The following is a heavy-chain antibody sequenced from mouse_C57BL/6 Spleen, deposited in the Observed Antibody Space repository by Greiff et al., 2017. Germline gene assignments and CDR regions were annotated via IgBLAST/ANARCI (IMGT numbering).Heavy chain of an antibody. CDR2: INPSSGYT. CDR3: ARDLYYGSSYRYFDY. Sequence: QVQLQQSGAELARPGASVQMSCKASGYTFTSYTMHWVKQRPGQGLEWIGYINPSSGYTKYNQKFKDKATLTADKSSSTAYMQLRSLTSEDSAVYYCARDLYYGSSYRYFDYWGQGTTLTVSS. V-gene: IGHV1-4*01. D-gene: IGHD1-1*01. CDR1: GYTFTSYT. J-gene: IGHJ2*01.